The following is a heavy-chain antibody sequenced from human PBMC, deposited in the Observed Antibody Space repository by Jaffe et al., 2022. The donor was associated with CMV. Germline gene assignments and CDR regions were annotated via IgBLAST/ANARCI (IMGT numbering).Heavy chain of an antibody. CDR3: ARNAYYCMDV. J-gene: IGHJ6*03. V-gene: IGHV4-4*02. CDR2: IYHSGAI. Sequence: QVQLQESGPGLVKPSGTLSLTCAVSGGSISSENWWSWVRQSPGKGLEWIGEIYHSGAINYNPSLKSRVTIFLDKSKNQFSLNINAVTAADTAVYYCARNAYYCMDVWGKGTTVAVS. CDR1: GGSISSENW.